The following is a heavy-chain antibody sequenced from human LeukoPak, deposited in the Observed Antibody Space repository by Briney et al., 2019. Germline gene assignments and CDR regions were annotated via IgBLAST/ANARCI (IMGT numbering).Heavy chain of an antibody. CDR1: GFTFSGFA. CDR3: VRLGGGDAFDI. D-gene: IGHD2-15*01. J-gene: IGHJ3*02. Sequence: GGSLKLSCAASGFTFSGFAMHWVRQASGKGLEWVGRIRSRANGYTTAYGASVKGRFTISRDDSKRSAFVQMRSLKTEDTAVYYCVRLGGGDAFDIWGPGTRVTVSS. CDR2: IRSRANGYTT. V-gene: IGHV3-73*01.